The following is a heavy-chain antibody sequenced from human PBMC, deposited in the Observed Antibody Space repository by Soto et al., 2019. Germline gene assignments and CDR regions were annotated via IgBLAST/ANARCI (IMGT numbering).Heavy chain of an antibody. CDR3: ARILGYYGSNSSDYFDY. CDR2: IYPGGTT. Sequence: PGGSLRLSCAASGFTVSGHYMSWVRQAPGKGLEWVSVIYPGGTTFYTDSVKGRFTISRDNSKNTLYLQMNSLRDEDTAVYFCARILGYYGSNSSDYFDYWGQGTLVTVSS. J-gene: IGHJ4*02. CDR1: GFTVSGHY. V-gene: IGHV3-53*01. D-gene: IGHD3-10*01.